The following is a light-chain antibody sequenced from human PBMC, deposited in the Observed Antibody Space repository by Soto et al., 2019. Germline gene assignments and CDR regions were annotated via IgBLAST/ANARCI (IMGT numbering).Light chain of an antibody. CDR2: DAS. V-gene: IGKV1-5*01. J-gene: IGKJ5*01. CDR1: QSLNTG. CDR3: QQYHRSSIT. Sequence: IHLTHSPAFLSASVLYRVTITCLAIQSLNTGLAWYQQKPGKAPNLLIYDASTLERGVPSRFSGTGSGTEFTLTISSLQPDDFATYYCQQYHRSSITFGQGTRLEIK.